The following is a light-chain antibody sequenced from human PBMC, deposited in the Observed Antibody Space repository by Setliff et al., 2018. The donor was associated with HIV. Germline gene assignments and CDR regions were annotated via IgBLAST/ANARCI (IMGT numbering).Light chain of an antibody. CDR3: SSYKTGNTLV. CDR1: SSDIGVSKY. CDR2: EVI. J-gene: IGLJ3*02. Sequence: QSALTQPASVSGSPGQSITISCTGTSSDIGVSKYVSWYQQHPGRAPKLMIFEVINRPSGVSDRFSDSKSGNTASLTISGLQAEDEADYYCSSYKTGNTLVFGGGTKVTVL. V-gene: IGLV2-14*01.